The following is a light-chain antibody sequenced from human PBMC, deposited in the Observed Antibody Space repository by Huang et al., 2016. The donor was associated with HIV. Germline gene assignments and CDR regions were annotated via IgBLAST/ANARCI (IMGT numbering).Light chain of an antibody. CDR1: QSIGKN. CDR3: QQYNVWPYT. CDR2: GVS. J-gene: IGKJ2*01. V-gene: IGKV3-15*01. Sequence: VMTQSPVTLSVSPGENATLSCRASQSIGKNLAWFQQRPGQPPSLRIYGVSSRGTGTPARFNGSVSGTEFSLTITSLQSEDLTVYYCQQYNVWPYTFGQGTTLEIK.